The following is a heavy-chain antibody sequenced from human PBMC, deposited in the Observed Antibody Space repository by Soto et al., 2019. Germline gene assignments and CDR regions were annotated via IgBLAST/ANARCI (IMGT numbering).Heavy chain of an antibody. CDR3: AKPSGLGTAGSAFDY. CDR1: GFTFTNYA. Sequence: EVQLLDSGGGLVQPGGSLRLSCAASGFTFTNYAMTWVRQAPGKGLEWVSTISGNGRYTYYADSVKGRLTITRDNSTNTLYLQMNSLRAEDTAVYYCAKPSGLGTAGSAFDYWGQGTLVTVSS. J-gene: IGHJ4*02. CDR2: ISGNGRYT. D-gene: IGHD6-13*01. V-gene: IGHV3-23*01.